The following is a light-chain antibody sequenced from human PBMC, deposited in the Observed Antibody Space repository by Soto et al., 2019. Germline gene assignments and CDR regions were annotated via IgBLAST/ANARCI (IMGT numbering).Light chain of an antibody. CDR3: SSYAGSNFVV. CDR1: SSDVGGYNY. CDR2: EVS. Sequence: QSVLTQPPSASGSPGQSVTISCTGTSSDVGGYNYVSWYQQHPGKAPKFMIYEVSKRPSGVPDRFSGSKSGNTASLTVSGLHAEDEADYYCSSYAGSNFVVFGGGTKLTVL. J-gene: IGLJ2*01. V-gene: IGLV2-8*01.